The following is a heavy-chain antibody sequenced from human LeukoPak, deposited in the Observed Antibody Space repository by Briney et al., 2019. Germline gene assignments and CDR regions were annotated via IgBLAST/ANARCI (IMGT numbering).Heavy chain of an antibody. CDR2: IYYSGST. V-gene: IGHV4-31*11. J-gene: IGHJ5*02. CDR3: ARQESPPSWFDP. Sequence: SETLSLTCAVSGGSINSGIYYWSWIRQHPGKGLEWIGYIYYSGSTYYNPSLKSRVTILVDTSTNQFSLKLSSVTAADTAVYYCARQESPPSWFDPWGQGTLVTVSS. D-gene: IGHD3-10*01. CDR1: GGSINSGIYY.